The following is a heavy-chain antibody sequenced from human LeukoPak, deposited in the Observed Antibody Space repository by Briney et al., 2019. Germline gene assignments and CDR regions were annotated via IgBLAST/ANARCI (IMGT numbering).Heavy chain of an antibody. CDR3: AREAPGFDP. J-gene: IGHJ5*02. V-gene: IGHV3-48*03. CDR2: ISSSGSTI. CDR1: GFTFSSYE. Sequence: GGSLRLSCAASGFTFSSYEVNWVSQAPGKGLEWVSYISSSGSTIYYADSVKGRFTISRDNAKNSLYLQMNSLRAEDTAVYYCAREAPGFDPWGQGTLVTVSS.